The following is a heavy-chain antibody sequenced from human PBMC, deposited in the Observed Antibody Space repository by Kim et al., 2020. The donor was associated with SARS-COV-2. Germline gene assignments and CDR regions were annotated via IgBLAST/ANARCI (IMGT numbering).Heavy chain of an antibody. Sequence: NTYYNQYLQSRVTTSGDPSKNQFSLKLSSVTAADTAVYYCARFGSQFDYWGQGTLVTVSS. D-gene: IGHD3-3*01. CDR3: ARFGSQFDY. J-gene: IGHJ4*02. CDR2: NT. V-gene: IGHV4-31*02.